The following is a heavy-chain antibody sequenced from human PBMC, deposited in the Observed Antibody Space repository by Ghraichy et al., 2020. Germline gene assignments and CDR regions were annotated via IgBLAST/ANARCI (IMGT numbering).Heavy chain of an antibody. CDR1: GYTFTSYG. Sequence: ASVKVSCKASGYTFTSYGISWVRQAPGQGLEWMGWISAYNGNTNYAQKLQGRVTMTTDTSTSTAYMELRSLRSDDTAVYYCARPRTYYYGSGSYWDGWSMDVWGQGTTVTVSS. CDR3: ARPRTYYYGSGSYWDGWSMDV. J-gene: IGHJ6*02. D-gene: IGHD3-10*01. V-gene: IGHV1-18*01. CDR2: ISAYNGNT.